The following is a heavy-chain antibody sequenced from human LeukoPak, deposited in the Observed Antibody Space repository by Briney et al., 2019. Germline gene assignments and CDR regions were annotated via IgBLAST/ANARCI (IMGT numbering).Heavy chain of an antibody. V-gene: IGHV1-2*02. J-gene: IGHJ5*02. CDR1: GYSFTDYY. CDR3: ARADRLDGGPYLIGP. Sequence: GASVKVSCKTSGYSFTDYYMHWVSHAPGQGLEWMGWITPNSGGTSSAQKFQGRVTMTRDTSITTVYMEVSWLTSDDTAIYYCARADRLDGGPYLIGPWGQGTLVTVSS. D-gene: IGHD2-21*01. CDR2: ITPNSGGT.